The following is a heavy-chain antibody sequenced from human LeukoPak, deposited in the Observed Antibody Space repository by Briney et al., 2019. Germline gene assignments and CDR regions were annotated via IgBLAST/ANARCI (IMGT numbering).Heavy chain of an antibody. Sequence: GGSLRLSCAASGFTFSSYAMSWVRQAPGKGLEWVSAISGSGGSTYYADSVKGRFTISRDNSKNTLYLQMNSLRAEDTAVYYCARSYYDSSGYRDAFDIWGQGTMVTVSS. CDR1: GFTFSSYA. CDR2: ISGSGGST. V-gene: IGHV3-23*01. J-gene: IGHJ3*02. CDR3: ARSYYDSSGYRDAFDI. D-gene: IGHD3-22*01.